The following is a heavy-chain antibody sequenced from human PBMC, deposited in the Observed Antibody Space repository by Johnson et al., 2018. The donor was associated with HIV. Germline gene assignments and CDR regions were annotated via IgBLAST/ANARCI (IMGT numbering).Heavy chain of an antibody. CDR1: GFTFSSYA. J-gene: IGHJ3*02. V-gene: IGHV3-30-3*01. CDR2: ISYDGSNK. Sequence: QVQLVESGGGVVQPGRSLRLSCAASGFTFSSYAMHWVRQAPGKGLEWVAVISYDGSNKYYADSVKGRFTISRDNSKNTLYLQMNSLRAVDTAVYYCARGLAADAFDIWGQGTMVIVSS. D-gene: IGHD6-13*01. CDR3: ARGLAADAFDI.